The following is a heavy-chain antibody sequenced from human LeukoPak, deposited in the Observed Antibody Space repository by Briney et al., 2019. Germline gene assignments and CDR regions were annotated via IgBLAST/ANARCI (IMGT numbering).Heavy chain of an antibody. Sequence: PSGTLSLTCTVSGDSINSLDLWSWVRQPPGKGLGWIGEMYLSGTTHSNPSVKSRVTISIDKSKNQFLLNLSSVTAADTAVYYCAGLVGRYSSGLYYYYFDYWGQGTLVTVSS. CDR3: AGLVGRYSSGLYYYYFDY. CDR2: MYLSGTT. D-gene: IGHD3-22*01. V-gene: IGHV4-4*02. CDR1: GDSINSLDL. J-gene: IGHJ4*02.